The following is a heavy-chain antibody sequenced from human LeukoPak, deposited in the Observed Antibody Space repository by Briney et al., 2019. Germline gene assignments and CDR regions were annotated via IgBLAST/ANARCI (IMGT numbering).Heavy chain of an antibody. CDR2: ITGRGENT. J-gene: IGHJ4*02. D-gene: IGHD6-25*01. V-gene: IGHV3-23*01. CDR3: ARDRRLASFDY. Sequence: GGTLRLSCAASGFTFSNYGINWVRQAPGKGLEWVSGITGRGENTYYADSVKGRFTTSRDNSKNTLYLQMNSLRAEDAAIYYCARDRRLASFDYGGQGTLVTVSS. CDR1: GFTFSNYG.